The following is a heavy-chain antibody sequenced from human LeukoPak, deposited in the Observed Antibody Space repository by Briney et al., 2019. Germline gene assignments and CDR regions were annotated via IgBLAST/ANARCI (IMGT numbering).Heavy chain of an antibody. D-gene: IGHD6-13*01. CDR1: GGSFSGYY. J-gene: IGHJ5*02. V-gene: IGHV4-34*01. Sequence: SETLSLTCAVYGGSFSGYYWSWIRQPPGKGLEWIGEINHSGSTNYNPSLKSRVTISVDTSKNQFSLKLSAVTAADTAVYYCASSPGQQLVRRYHWFDPWGQGTLVTVSS. CDR2: INHSGST. CDR3: ASSPGQQLVRRYHWFDP.